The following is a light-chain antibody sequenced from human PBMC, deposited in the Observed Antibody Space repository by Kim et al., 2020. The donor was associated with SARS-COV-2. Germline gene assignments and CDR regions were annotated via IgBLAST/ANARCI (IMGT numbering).Light chain of an antibody. CDR2: AAS. V-gene: IGKV1-17*01. J-gene: IGKJ1*01. Sequence: AYVGDRGSVTCRASQGIRNDLGGYQQKPGKAPKRLIYAASSLQSGVPSRFSGSGSGTEFTLTISSLQPEDFATYCCRQHNNYPRRFGQGTKVDIK. CDR3: RQHNNYPRR. CDR1: QGIRND.